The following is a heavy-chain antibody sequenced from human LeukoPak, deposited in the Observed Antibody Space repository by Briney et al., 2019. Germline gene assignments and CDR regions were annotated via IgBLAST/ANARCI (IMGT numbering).Heavy chain of an antibody. V-gene: IGHV3-23*01. Sequence: GGSLRLSCAPSGFTFSSYAMTWVRQAPGKGLEWVSAIGSSGNTFYADSVKGRFTISRDNSKSTPYLQMNSLRAEDTALYYCAKGTSWISPYYYMDVWGTGTTVTVSS. J-gene: IGHJ6*03. D-gene: IGHD2-2*01. CDR1: GFTFSSYA. CDR3: AKGTSWISPYYYMDV. CDR2: IGSSGNT.